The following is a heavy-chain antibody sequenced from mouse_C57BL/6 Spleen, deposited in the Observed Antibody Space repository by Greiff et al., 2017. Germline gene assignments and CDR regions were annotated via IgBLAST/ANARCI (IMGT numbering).Heavy chain of an antibody. V-gene: IGHV3-8*01. CDR3: ASSDGSGYWFAY. J-gene: IGHJ3*01. CDR1: GYSITSDY. Sequence: EVQLQQSGPGLAKPSPTLSLSCSATGYSITSDYWNWIRQFPGNKLEYMGYISYSGSTYYNPSHKSRISITRDTSKTQYYLQLNSVTTADTAAYYCASSDGSGYWFAYWGQGTLVTVSA. CDR2: ISYSGST. D-gene: IGHD3-2*02.